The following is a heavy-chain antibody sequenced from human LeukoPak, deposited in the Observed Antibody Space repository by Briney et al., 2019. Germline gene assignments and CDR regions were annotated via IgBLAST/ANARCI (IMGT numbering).Heavy chain of an antibody. CDR3: AGDNYYDRDY. CDR2: MNSDGSDI. V-gene: IGHV3-74*01. Sequence: GGSLRLSCAASGFTFSTYWMHWVRQAPGKGLVWVSRMNSDGSDIRYADSVRGRFTISRDNAKHTLYLQMSGLRAEDTAVYYCAGDNYYDRDYWGQGTLVTVSS. D-gene: IGHD3-22*01. J-gene: IGHJ4*02. CDR1: GFTFSTYW.